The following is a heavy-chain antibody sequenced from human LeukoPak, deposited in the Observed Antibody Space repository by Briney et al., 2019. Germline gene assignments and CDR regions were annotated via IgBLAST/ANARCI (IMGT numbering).Heavy chain of an antibody. CDR1: GYTVTCYD. Sequence: ASVTLSFTGAGYTVTCYDMHWVRQAPGQGLEWMGWSNPNSGGTNYSQKFQGRVPMTRDTSISTAYMELSRLRSDDTAVYYCASAHGSSTAVARYWGQGTLVTVSS. CDR3: ASAHGSSTAVARY. J-gene: IGHJ4*02. CDR2: SNPNSGGT. D-gene: IGHD6-19*01. V-gene: IGHV1-2*02.